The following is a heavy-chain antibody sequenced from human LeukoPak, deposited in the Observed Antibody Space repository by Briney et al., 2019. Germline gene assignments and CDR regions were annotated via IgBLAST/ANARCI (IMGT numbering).Heavy chain of an antibody. V-gene: IGHV3-33*06. CDR3: AKENEQWLPDY. J-gene: IGHJ4*02. CDR2: IWYDGSDK. CDR1: GFTFSSYG. Sequence: PGRSLRLSCAASGFTFSSYGMHWVRQAPGKGLEWVAVIWYDGSDKYYADSVKGRFTIARDNSNNMLYLQMNSLRAEDTAVYYCAKENEQWLPDYWGQGTLVTVSS. D-gene: IGHD6-19*01.